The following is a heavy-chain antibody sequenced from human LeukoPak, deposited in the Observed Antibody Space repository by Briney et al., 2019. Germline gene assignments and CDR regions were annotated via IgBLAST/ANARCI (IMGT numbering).Heavy chain of an antibody. J-gene: IGHJ6*03. Sequence: GGSLRLSCAASGFTFSSYWMHWVRQAPGKGLEWVSSITSSSRYIYYADSVKGRFTISRDNAKSSLYLQMNSLRAEDTAVYYCARDPYSGSYGDYYYYMDVWGKGTTVTISS. V-gene: IGHV3-21*01. CDR1: GFTFSSYW. CDR3: ARDPYSGSYGDYYYYMDV. D-gene: IGHD1-26*01. CDR2: ITSSSRYI.